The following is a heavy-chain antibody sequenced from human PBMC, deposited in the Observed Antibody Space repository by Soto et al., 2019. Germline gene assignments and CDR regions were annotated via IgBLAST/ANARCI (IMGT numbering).Heavy chain of an antibody. V-gene: IGHV4-38-2*01. CDR2: IHHSGST. CDR1: GYSITSVQY. J-gene: IGHJ6*02. Sequence: SETLSLTCDVSGYSITSVQYWGWIRQPPWKGLEWIGIIHHSGSTYYSPSLKSRVTISIDTSRNRFSLKVTSVTAADTAVYYCARRIEMTTMKTGMDVWGQGTTVTVSS. CDR3: ARRIEMTTMKTGMDV.